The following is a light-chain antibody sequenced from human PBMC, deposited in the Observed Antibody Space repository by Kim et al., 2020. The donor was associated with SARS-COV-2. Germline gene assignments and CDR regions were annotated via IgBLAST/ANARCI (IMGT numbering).Light chain of an antibody. CDR1: KLGDKY. Sequence: SYELTQPHSVSVSPGQTASITCSGDKLGDKYACWYQQKPGQSPVLVIYQDSKRPSGIPERFSGSNSGNTATLTISGTQAMDEADYYCQAWDSSTGHVVFGGGTKLTVL. J-gene: IGLJ2*01. CDR2: QDS. V-gene: IGLV3-1*01. CDR3: QAWDSSTGHVV.